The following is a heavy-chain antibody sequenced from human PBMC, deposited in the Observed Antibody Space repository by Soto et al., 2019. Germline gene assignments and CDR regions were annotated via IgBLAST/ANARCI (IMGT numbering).Heavy chain of an antibody. D-gene: IGHD6-19*01. J-gene: IGHJ4*02. V-gene: IGHV4-39*01. CDR2: IYYSGST. CDR1: GGSISSSSYY. CDR3: AREGIAVAATGYFDY. Sequence: PSETLSLTCTVSGGSISSSSYYWGWIRQPPGKGLEWIGSIYYSGSTYYNPSLKSRVTISVDTSKNQFSLKLSSVTAADTAVYYCAREGIAVAATGYFDYWGQGTLVTVSS.